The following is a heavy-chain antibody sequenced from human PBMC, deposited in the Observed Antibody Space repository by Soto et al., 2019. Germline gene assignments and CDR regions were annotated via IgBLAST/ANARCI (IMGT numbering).Heavy chain of an antibody. J-gene: IGHJ3*01. CDR3: ASDLRDDFSQAFDF. D-gene: IGHD3-3*01. CDR2: INAGNGVT. V-gene: IGHV1-3*01. CDR1: GYTFTRNT. Sequence: QVHLVQSGAEVKKPGASVKVSCKASGYTFTRNTIHWVRQAPGQRLEWMGWINAGNGVTKYSQKFQGRVTISRDTSARTAHMELSSLRAEDTAVYFCASDLRDDFSQAFDFWGHRTRVSVSS.